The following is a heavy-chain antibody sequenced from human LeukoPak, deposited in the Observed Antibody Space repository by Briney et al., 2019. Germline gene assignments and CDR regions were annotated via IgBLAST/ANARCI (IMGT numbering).Heavy chain of an antibody. D-gene: IGHD1-26*01. CDR3: ARDGYSGSYYRLYYFFMDV. J-gene: IGHJ6*03. V-gene: IGHV3-23*01. CDR1: GFTFSHYW. CDR2: ISGSGDNM. Sequence: GGSLRLSCAPSGFTFSHYWMTWVRQAPGKGLEWVSSISGSGDNMDYADSVKGRFTISRDNSENTLYLQMNSLRGEDTAVYYCARDGYSGSYYRLYYFFMDVWGKGTTVTVSS.